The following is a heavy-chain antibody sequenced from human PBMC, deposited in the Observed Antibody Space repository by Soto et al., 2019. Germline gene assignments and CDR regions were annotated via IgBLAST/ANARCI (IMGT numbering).Heavy chain of an antibody. CDR1: GGTFSSYT. D-gene: IGHD6-19*01. J-gene: IGHJ5*02. Sequence: QVQLVQSGAEVKKPGSSVKVSCKASGGTFSSYTISWVRQAPGQGLEWMGRIIPILGIANYAQKFQGRVTITADKSTSTADMELSSLRSEDTAVYYCARDNIAVAGIPGWFDPWGQGTLVTVSS. CDR3: ARDNIAVAGIPGWFDP. V-gene: IGHV1-69*08. CDR2: IIPILGIA.